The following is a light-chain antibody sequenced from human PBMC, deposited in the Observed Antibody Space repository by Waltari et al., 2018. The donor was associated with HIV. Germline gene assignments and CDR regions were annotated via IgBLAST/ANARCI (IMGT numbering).Light chain of an antibody. CDR3: QQYYSTPFT. J-gene: IGKJ3*01. CDR1: QSVIYSSNNKNY. CDR2: WAS. Sequence: DIVMTQSPDSLAVSLGERATINRKPSQSVIYSSNNKNYLSWFQQKPGQPPRLLIYWASTRETGVPDRFSGGGSGTDFTLTISSLQAEDVAVYYCQQYYSTPFTFGPGTRVDIK. V-gene: IGKV4-1*01.